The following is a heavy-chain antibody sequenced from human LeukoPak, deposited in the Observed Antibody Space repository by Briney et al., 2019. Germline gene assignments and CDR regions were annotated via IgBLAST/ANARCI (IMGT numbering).Heavy chain of an antibody. D-gene: IGHD4-17*01. J-gene: IGHJ5*01. V-gene: IGHV1-46*01. CDR3: ARENLRVTTNKNWFDS. CDR2: INPSSGSI. CDR1: GYTFTSYF. Sequence: GASVKVSCKASGYTFTSYFTHWVRQAPGQGLEWMGIINPSSGSISYAQKFQGRITVTRDTSTSTVYMELSSLRSEDTAVYYCARENLRVTTNKNWFDSWGLGTLVTVSS.